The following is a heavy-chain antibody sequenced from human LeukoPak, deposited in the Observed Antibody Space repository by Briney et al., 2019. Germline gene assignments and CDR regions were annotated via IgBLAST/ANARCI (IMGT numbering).Heavy chain of an antibody. CDR1: GFRFNTYW. V-gene: IGHV3-7*01. CDR2: IKQDGNEK. J-gene: IGHJ4*02. CDR3: ARSRSRGYFDY. Sequence: GGSLRLSCAASGFRFNTYWMSWVRQAPGKGLEWVANIKQDGNEKYYVDSVKGRFTISRDNAKNSLYLQMNSLRAEDTAVYYCARSRSRGYFDYWGQGTLVTVSS. D-gene: IGHD1-26*01.